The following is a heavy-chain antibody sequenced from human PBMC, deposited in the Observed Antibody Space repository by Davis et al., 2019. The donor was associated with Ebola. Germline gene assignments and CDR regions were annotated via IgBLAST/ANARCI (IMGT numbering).Heavy chain of an antibody. V-gene: IGHV3-23*01. D-gene: IGHD5-24*01. CDR1: GFTFSSYA. CDR3: ARKRWLQSYYFDY. J-gene: IGHJ4*02. CDR2: IRDSGGRI. Sequence: GESLKISCAASGFTFSSYAMSWVRQAPGKGLEWVSAIRDSGGRIYYADSVKGRFTTFRDNPKNTLYLQMNSLRAEDTAVYYCARKRWLQSYYFDYWGQGTLVTVSS.